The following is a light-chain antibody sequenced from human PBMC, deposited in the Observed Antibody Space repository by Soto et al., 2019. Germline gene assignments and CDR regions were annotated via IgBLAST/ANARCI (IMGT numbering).Light chain of an antibody. CDR1: NIESKS. J-gene: IGLJ2*01. CDR2: DDS. V-gene: IGLV3-21*02. Sequence: SYELTQPPSVSVAPGQTARITCGGNNIESKSVHWYQQRPGLAPVLVVYDDSDRPSGIPDRFSGSNSGNTATLTISRVEAGDEADYYCQVWDSSSDHVVFGGGTKLTVL. CDR3: QVWDSSSDHVV.